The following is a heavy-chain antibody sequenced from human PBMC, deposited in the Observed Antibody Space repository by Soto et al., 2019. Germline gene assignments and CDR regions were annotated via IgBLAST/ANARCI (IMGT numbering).Heavy chain of an antibody. CDR2: ISSRSDI. J-gene: IGHJ6*02. CDR1: GFTFSTYS. Sequence: GGGLRLSCVCSGFTFSTYSINWVRQAPGKGLEWVSSISSRSDIYYADSVKGRFTISRDNAKNSVSLQMNSLRAEDTAVYYCAREYTAWPLAYGLDVWGQGTTVTVSS. V-gene: IGHV3-21*01. CDR3: AREYTAWPLAYGLDV. D-gene: IGHD2-2*02.